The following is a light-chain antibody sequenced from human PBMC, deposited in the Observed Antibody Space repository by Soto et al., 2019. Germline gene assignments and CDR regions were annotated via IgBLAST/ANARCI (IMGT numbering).Light chain of an antibody. V-gene: IGKV1-33*01. J-gene: IGKJ3*01. CDR3: HQYDNLPFT. Sequence: DIQMTQSPSSLSASVGDRVTITCQASQDISNYLNWYQQKPGKAPKLLLYDASNLETGVPSRFSGSGSGTDFTFTISSLQPEDIATYYCHQYDNLPFTFGPGTKVDIK. CDR2: DAS. CDR1: QDISNY.